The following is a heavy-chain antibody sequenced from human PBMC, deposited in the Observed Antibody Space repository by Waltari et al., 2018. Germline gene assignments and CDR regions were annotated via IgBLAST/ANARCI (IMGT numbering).Heavy chain of an antibody. CDR2: IKQDGSEK. V-gene: IGHV3-7*01. CDR3: ARDQDQVGATDAFDI. CDR1: GFTFSSYW. D-gene: IGHD1-26*01. Sequence: EVQLVESVGGLVQPGGSLRLSCAASGFTFSSYWMSWVRQAPGKGLEWVANIKQDGSEKYYVDSVKDRFTISRDNAKNSLYLQMNSLRAEDTAVYYCARDQDQVGATDAFDIWGQGTMVTVSS. J-gene: IGHJ3*02.